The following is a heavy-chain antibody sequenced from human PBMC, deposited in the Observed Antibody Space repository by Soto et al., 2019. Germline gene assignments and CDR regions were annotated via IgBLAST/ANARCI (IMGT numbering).Heavy chain of an antibody. CDR1: GGSISSSYYY. D-gene: IGHD3-10*01. CDR3: ARHTAGSLAHFGMDV. CDR2: IYYSGST. J-gene: IGHJ6*02. V-gene: IGHV4-39*01. Sequence: QVQLQESGPGLVKPSETLSLPCTVSGGSISSSYYYWGWIRQPPGKGLEWIGSIYYSGSTYYNPSLKRRVPRHVDTSKNPCALNLNSVTAAGTAVYYCARHTAGSLAHFGMDVWGQGTTVTVSS.